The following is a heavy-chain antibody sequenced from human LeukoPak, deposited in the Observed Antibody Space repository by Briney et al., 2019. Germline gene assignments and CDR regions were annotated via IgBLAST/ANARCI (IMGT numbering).Heavy chain of an antibody. V-gene: IGHV3-23*01. CDR1: GFTFSSYA. D-gene: IGHD3-22*01. J-gene: IGHJ4*02. Sequence: GGSLRLSCAASGFTFSSYAMSWVRQAPWKGLEWVSAISGSGGSTYYADSVKGRFTISRDNSKNTLYLQMNSLRAEDTAVYYCAKDNDSSGYYPHFDYWGQGTLVTVSS. CDR2: ISGSGGST. CDR3: AKDNDSSGYYPHFDY.